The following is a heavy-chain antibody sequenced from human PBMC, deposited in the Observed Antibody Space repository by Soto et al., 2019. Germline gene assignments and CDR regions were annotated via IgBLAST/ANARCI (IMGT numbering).Heavy chain of an antibody. CDR1: GYTFTSYD. CDR3: ACIAEYYDILTGYYRGGFDY. D-gene: IGHD3-9*01. CDR2: MNPNSGNT. Sequence: ASVKVSCKASGYTFTSYDINWVRQATGQGLEWMGWMNPNSGNTGYAQKIQGRVTMTRNTSISTAYMELSSLRSEDTAVYYSACIAEYYDILTGYYRGGFDYWGQGTLVTVSS. V-gene: IGHV1-8*01. J-gene: IGHJ4*02.